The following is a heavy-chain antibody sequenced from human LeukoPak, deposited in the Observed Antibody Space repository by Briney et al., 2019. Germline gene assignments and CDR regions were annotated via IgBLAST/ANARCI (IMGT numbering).Heavy chain of an antibody. CDR1: GGSISSYY. V-gene: IGHV4-59*01. J-gene: IGHJ6*03. CDR3: ARVANNPGYSSSWGQSYYYYMDV. D-gene: IGHD6-13*01. Sequence: PSETLSLTCTVSGGSISSYYWSWIRQPPGKGLEWIGYIYYSGSTNYNPSLKSRVTISVDTSKNQFSLKLSSVTAADTAVYYCARVANNPGYSSSWGQSYYYYMDVWGKGTTVTVSS. CDR2: IYYSGST.